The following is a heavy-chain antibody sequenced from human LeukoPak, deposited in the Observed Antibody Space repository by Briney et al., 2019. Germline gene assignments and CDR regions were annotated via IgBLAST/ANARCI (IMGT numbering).Heavy chain of an antibody. J-gene: IGHJ4*02. Sequence: SETLSLTCAVYGGSFSGYYWSWIRQPPGKGLEWIGEINHSGSTNYNPSLKSRVTISVDTSKNQFSLKLSSVTVADTAVYYCARRAGVEELVPYYFDYWGQGTLVTVSS. CDR3: ARRAGVEELVPYYFDY. V-gene: IGHV4-34*01. D-gene: IGHD6-6*01. CDR1: GGSFSGYY. CDR2: INHSGST.